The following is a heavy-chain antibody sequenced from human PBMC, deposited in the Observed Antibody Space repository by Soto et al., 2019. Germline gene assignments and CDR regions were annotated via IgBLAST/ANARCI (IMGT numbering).Heavy chain of an antibody. Sequence: QVQLVESGGGVVQPGRSLRLSCAAPGFTFSSYGMHWVRQAPGKGLEWVAVIWYDGSNKYYADSVKGRFTISRDNSKNTLYLQMNSLRAEDTAVYYCARDSVAGGDYWGQGTLVTVSS. CDR2: IWYDGSNK. D-gene: IGHD6-19*01. J-gene: IGHJ4*02. CDR1: GFTFSSYG. V-gene: IGHV3-33*01. CDR3: ARDSVAGGDY.